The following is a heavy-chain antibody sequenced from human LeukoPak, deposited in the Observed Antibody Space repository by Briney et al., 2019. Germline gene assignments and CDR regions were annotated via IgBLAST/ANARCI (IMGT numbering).Heavy chain of an antibody. J-gene: IGHJ4*02. Sequence: SETLSLTCAVYGGSFSGYYWSWIRQPPGKGLEWIGEISHSGSTNYNPSLKSRVTISVDTSKNQFSLKLSSVTAADTAVYYCARAGPDAPFDYWGQGILVTVSS. D-gene: IGHD1-14*01. CDR3: ARAGPDAPFDY. V-gene: IGHV4-34*01. CDR1: GGSFSGYY. CDR2: ISHSGST.